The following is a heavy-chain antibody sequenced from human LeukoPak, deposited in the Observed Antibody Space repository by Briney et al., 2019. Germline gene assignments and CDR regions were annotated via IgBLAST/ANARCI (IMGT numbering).Heavy chain of an antibody. CDR2: IYFSGNT. D-gene: IGHD6-19*01. V-gene: IGHV4-39*01. CDR3: ARHGSDWAFDF. J-gene: IGHJ4*02. Sequence: SETLSLTCTVSGGSISSSSYYWGWIRQPPGKGLEWIGSIYFSGNTYYNPSLKSRVTISVDTSKNQFSLKLSSVTAADTAVYYCARHGSDWAFDFWGRGTLVTVSS. CDR1: GGSISSSSYY.